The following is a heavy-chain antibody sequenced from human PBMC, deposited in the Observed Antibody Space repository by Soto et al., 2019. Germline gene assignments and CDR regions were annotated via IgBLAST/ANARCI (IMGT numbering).Heavy chain of an antibody. CDR2: INNYNGNT. V-gene: IGHV1-18*01. Sequence: QVQLVQSGAEVKKPGASVRVSCKASGYTFTNYGVSWVRQAPGQGLERMGWINNYNGNTNYEQKFQGRVTVTTDTPTTTAYMELRSLRSDDTAVYYCARGADPTYFDYWGQGTLVTVSS. J-gene: IGHJ4*02. CDR1: GYTFTNYG. D-gene: IGHD6-25*01. CDR3: ARGADPTYFDY.